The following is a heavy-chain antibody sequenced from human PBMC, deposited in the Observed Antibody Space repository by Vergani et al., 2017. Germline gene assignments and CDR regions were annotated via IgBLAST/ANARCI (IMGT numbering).Heavy chain of an antibody. D-gene: IGHD5-18*01. CDR2: IYPSGGST. J-gene: IGHJ4*02. V-gene: IGHV1-46*03. CDR3: ARGGQLWLRGLDY. Sequence: QVQLVQSGAEVKKPGASVKVSCKASGYTFTSDYMHWVRQAPGQGLEWMGIIYPSGGSTSYAQKFQGRVTMSRDTSTSTVYMELSSLRSEDTAVYYCARGGQLWLRGLDYWGQGTLVTVSS. CDR1: GYTFTSDY.